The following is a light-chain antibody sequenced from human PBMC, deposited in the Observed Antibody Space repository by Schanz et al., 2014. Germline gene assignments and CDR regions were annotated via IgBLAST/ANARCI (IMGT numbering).Light chain of an antibody. CDR1: QSVGGN. CDR2: GAS. J-gene: IGKJ2*01. CDR3: QQYGDSPYT. Sequence: EIVLTQSPGTLSLSPGERATLSCRASQSVGGNLAWYQQKPGQAPRLLIYGASSRATGIPDRFSGRGSGTEFTLTISRLEPEDFAVYYCQQYGDSPYTFGQGTKLEIK. V-gene: IGKV3-20*01.